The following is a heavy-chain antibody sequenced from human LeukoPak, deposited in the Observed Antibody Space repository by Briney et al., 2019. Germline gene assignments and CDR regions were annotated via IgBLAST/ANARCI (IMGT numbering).Heavy chain of an antibody. CDR1: GGSFSGYY. CDR3: ARDRVDSSGYYYYYGIDV. V-gene: IGHV4-59*10. CDR2: LYTSGST. J-gene: IGHJ6*02. Sequence: SETLSLTCAVYGGSFSGYYWSWIRQPPGKGLEWIGRLYTSGSTNYNPSLKSRLTMSADTSKNQFSLNLRSVTAADTAIYYCARDRVDSSGYYYYYGIDVWGQGTAVTVSS. D-gene: IGHD3-22*01.